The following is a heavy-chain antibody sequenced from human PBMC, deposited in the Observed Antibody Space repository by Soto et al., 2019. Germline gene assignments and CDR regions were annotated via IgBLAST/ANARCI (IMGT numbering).Heavy chain of an antibody. D-gene: IGHD2-2*01. V-gene: IGHV1-69*01. CDR2: IIPTSDTT. Sequence: QVQLVQSGAEVKKPGSSVKVSCKASGGTFSSYAISWVRQAPGQGLEWMGGIIPTSDTTNYAQTFQGRVTMTAAESTSTAYMELSSLRSEDTAGYYCARSQGSSTSLEIYYYYYYGMDVWGQGTTVTVSS. CDR1: GGTFSSYA. J-gene: IGHJ6*02. CDR3: ARSQGSSTSLEIYYYYYYGMDV.